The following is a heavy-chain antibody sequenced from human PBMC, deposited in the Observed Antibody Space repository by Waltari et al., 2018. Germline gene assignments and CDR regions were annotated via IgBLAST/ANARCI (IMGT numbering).Heavy chain of an antibody. CDR1: GGSISSYY. V-gene: IGHV4-59*01. CDR2: IYYRGRT. Sequence: QVQLQESGPGLVKPSETLSLTCTVSGGSISSYYWSWIRQPPGKGLEWIGYIYYRGRTNYNPSLKRRVTISVDTSKNQFSLKLSSVTAADTAVYYCARDFYYDSSGSHPDAFDIWGQGTMVTVSS. CDR3: ARDFYYDSSGSHPDAFDI. D-gene: IGHD3-22*01. J-gene: IGHJ3*02.